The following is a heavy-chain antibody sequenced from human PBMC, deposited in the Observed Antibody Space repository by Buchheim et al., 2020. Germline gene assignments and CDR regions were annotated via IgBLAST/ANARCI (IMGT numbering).Heavy chain of an antibody. J-gene: IGHJ5*02. CDR3: ARDSKATVTNYNWFDP. V-gene: IGHV3-21*01. CDR1: GFTFSSYS. CDR2: ISSSSSYI. Sequence: EVQLVESGGGLVKPGGSLRLSCAASGFTFSSYSMNWVRQAPGKGLEWVSSISSSSSYIYYADSVKGRFTISRDNAKNSLYLQMNSLRAEDTAVYYCARDSKATVTNYNWFDPWGQGTL. D-gene: IGHD4-17*01.